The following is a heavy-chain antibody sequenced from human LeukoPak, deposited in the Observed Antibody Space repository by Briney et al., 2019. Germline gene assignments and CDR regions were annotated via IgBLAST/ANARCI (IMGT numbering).Heavy chain of an antibody. CDR1: GGSFSGYY. D-gene: IGHD3-9*01. Sequence: SETLSLTCAVYGGSFSGYYWSWIRQPAGKGLEWIGRIFISGGTNYNPSLRSRVTMSLDTSKNQFSLKLYSVTAADTAVYYCARGGSTLHSAGGHDIEFYYYYYMDVWGKGTTVTLSS. J-gene: IGHJ6*03. CDR2: IFISGGT. V-gene: IGHV4-59*10. CDR3: ARGGSTLHSAGGHDIEFYYYYYMDV.